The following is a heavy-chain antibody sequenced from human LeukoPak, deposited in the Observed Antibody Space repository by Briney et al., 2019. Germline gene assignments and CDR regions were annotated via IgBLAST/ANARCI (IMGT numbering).Heavy chain of an antibody. Sequence: GGSLRLSCAASGFAFSGYDMSWVRQAPGKGLEWVSAISGSGGSTYYADAVKRRFTISRDNSKNTLYLQMNSLRAEDTAVYYCAKSLVAGSLFDYWGQGTLVTVSS. D-gene: IGHD6-19*01. J-gene: IGHJ4*02. CDR3: AKSLVAGSLFDY. CDR2: ISGSGGST. CDR1: GFAFSGYD. V-gene: IGHV3-23*01.